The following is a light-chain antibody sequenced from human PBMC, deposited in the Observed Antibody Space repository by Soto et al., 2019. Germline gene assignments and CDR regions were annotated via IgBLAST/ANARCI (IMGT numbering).Light chain of an antibody. CDR3: SSYAGSNILV. Sequence: QSALTQPPSASXSXXXSXXXXXXXXXXXVGGYNYVSWYQQHPGKAPKLIIHEVNKRPSGVPDRFSGSKSGNTASLTVTGLQAEDEADYYCSSYAGSNILVFGEGTKVTVL. J-gene: IGLJ2*01. V-gene: IGLV2-8*01. CDR1: XXXVGGYNY. CDR2: EVN.